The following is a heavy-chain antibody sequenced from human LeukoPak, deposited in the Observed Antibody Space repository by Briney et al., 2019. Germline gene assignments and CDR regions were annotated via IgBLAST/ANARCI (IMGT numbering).Heavy chain of an antibody. V-gene: IGHV3-11*04. CDR3: TRDVMPSYYDFWSGYYGAFDI. D-gene: IGHD3-3*01. CDR1: GFTFSDYY. Sequence: GGSLRLSCAACGFTFSDYYMSWIRQAPGKGLQGVSYISGSGSTIYYADSVKGRFTISRHNAKKSLYLQMNSLRAEDTSVSACTRDVMPSYYDFWSGYYGAFDIWGAGKMVTVFS. J-gene: IGHJ3*02. CDR2: ISGSGSTI.